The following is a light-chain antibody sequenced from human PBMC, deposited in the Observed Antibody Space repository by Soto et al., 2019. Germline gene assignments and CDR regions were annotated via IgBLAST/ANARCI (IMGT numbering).Light chain of an antibody. CDR3: QQRSNWPQLT. J-gene: IGKJ4*01. Sequence: DIVLTQSPATLSLSPGERATLSCRASQSLSSSLAWYQQKPGQAPRLLIYDASNRATGIPARFSGSGSGTDFTLTISSLEPEDFAVYYCQQRSNWPQLTFGGGTKVEIK. CDR2: DAS. V-gene: IGKV3-11*01. CDR1: QSLSSS.